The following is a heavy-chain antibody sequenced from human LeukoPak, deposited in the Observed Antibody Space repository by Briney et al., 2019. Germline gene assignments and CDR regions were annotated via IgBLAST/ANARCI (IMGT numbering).Heavy chain of an antibody. V-gene: IGHV3-66*01. CDR2: IYSGGST. D-gene: IGHD6-19*01. CDR3: AREFVAGTSSYFDY. Sequence: GGSLRLSCAASGFTVSSNYMSWVRQAPGKGLEWVSVIYSGGSTYYADSVKGRFTISRDNSKNTLYLQMNSLRAEDTAVYYCAREFVAGTSSYFDYWGQGTLVTVSS. CDR1: GFTVSSNY. J-gene: IGHJ4*02.